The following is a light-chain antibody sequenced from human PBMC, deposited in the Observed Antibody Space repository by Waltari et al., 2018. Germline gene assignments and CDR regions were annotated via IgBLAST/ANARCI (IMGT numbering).Light chain of an antibody. J-gene: IGLJ3*02. CDR3: QTGGHGTSV. CDR2: VNSDGSH. CDR1: SGYSSKV. V-gene: IGLV4-69*01. Sequence: LVLTQSPSASASLGASVKLTCSLSSGYSSKVIAWLQQQPGQGPRYLMKVNSDGSHRKGDDIPDRFSASNSGTEYYLTISSLQSEDEADYYCQTGGHGTSVFGGGTKLTVL.